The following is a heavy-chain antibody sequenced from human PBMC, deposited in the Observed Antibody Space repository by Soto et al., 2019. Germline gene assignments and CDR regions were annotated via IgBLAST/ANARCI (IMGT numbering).Heavy chain of an antibody. J-gene: IGHJ5*02. CDR3: AGYNWNYYFDP. V-gene: IGHV4-61*01. Sequence: TLSLTCTVSGGSVRDGSYYWAWLRQPPGKGLEWIGHIYHSGSTIYNPSLKSRVTISIDTSKSQFSLNLNSMTAADTAVYYCAGYNWNYYFDPWGQGTLVTVSS. D-gene: IGHD1-7*01. CDR1: GGSVRDGSYY. CDR2: IYHSGST.